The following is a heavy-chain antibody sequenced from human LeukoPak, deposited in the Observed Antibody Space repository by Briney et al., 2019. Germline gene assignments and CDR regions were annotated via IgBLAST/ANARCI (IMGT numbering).Heavy chain of an antibody. J-gene: IGHJ4*02. CDR1: GYSFTSYG. CDR2: ISAYNGNT. D-gene: IGHD3-22*01. V-gene: IGHV1-18*04. CDR3: ARCYDSSGYHDY. Sequence: ASVKISCKASGYSFTSYGISWVRQAPGQGLEWMGWISAYNGNTNYAQKLQGRVTMTTDTSTSTAYMELRSLRSDDTAVYYCARCYDSSGYHDYWGQGTLVTVSS.